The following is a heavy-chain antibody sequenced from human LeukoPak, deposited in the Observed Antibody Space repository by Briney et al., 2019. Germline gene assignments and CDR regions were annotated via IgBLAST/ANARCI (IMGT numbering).Heavy chain of an antibody. D-gene: IGHD3-10*01. CDR3: ARGRSSMVRGYYYYYMDV. V-gene: IGHV4-61*01. J-gene: IGHJ6*03. Sequence: PSETLSLTCTVSGVSISSSSYYWSWIRQPPGKGLEWIGYIYYSGSTNYNPSLKSRVTISVDTSKNQFSLKLSSVTAADTAVYYCARGRSSMVRGYYYYYMDVWGKGTTVTISS. CDR2: IYYSGST. CDR1: GVSISSSSYY.